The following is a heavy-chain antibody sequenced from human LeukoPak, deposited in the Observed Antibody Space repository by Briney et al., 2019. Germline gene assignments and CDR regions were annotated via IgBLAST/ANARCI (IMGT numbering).Heavy chain of an antibody. J-gene: IGHJ5*02. D-gene: IGHD5-18*01. CDR3: ARQKYIGRNNWFDA. V-gene: IGHV4-31*03. Sequence: SQTLSLTCTVSGDSISSGGYYWSWIRQHPGKGLEWIGYIYYSGSTYYNPSLKSRVTISVDTSKNQFSLKLSSVTAADTAIYYCARQKYIGRNNWFDAWGQGSLVTVSS. CDR1: GDSISSGGYY. CDR2: IYYSGST.